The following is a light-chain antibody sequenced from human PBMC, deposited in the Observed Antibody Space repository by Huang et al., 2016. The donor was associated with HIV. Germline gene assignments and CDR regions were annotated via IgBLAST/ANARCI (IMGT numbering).Light chain of an antibody. V-gene: IGKV1-39*01. CDR2: AAS. CDR3: QQGYSVPYT. CDR1: QSITTY. J-gene: IGKJ2*01. Sequence: DIQMTQSPSSLSASVGDRVTITCRASQSITTYLNWYQHKPGKAPKFLIYAASSLQSGVPSRFSGSGSETDFTLTISSLQPEDFATYYCQQGYSVPYTFGQGTKLEIK.